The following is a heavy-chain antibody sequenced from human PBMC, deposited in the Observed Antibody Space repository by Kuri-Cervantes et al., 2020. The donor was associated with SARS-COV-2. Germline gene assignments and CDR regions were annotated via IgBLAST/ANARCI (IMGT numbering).Heavy chain of an antibody. CDR1: GFTFSSYG. Sequence: GESLKISCAASGFTFSSYGMHWVRQAPGKGLEWVAVISYDGSNKYYADSVKGRFTISRDNSKNTLYLQMNSLRAEDTAVYYCARDLRPLELYYYYGMDVWGQGTKVTVSS. CDR3: ARDLRPLELYYYYGMDV. CDR2: ISYDGSNK. D-gene: IGHD4-17*01. V-gene: IGHV3-30*03. J-gene: IGHJ6*02.